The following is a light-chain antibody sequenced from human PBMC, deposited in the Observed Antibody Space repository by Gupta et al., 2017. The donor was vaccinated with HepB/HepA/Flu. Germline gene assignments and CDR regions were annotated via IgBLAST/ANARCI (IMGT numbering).Light chain of an antibody. Sequence: DIVMTQSPRSLPVTPGEPASISCRSSQSLLHSNGYNYLDWYLQKPGQSPQLLIYLGSNRASGVPDRFSGSGSGTDFTLKISRVEAEDVGVYYCMQALQTPPWTFGQGTKVEIK. V-gene: IGKV2-28*01. CDR1: QSLLHSNGYNY. CDR3: MQALQTPPWT. J-gene: IGKJ1*01. CDR2: LGS.